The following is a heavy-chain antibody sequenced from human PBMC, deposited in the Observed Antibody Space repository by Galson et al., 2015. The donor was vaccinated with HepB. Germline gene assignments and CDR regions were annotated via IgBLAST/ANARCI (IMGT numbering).Heavy chain of an antibody. D-gene: IGHD3-9*01. Sequence: QSGAEVKKPGESLKISCKGSGYSFPSYWIGWVRQMPGKGLEWMGIIYPGDSDTRYSPSFQGQVTISADKSISTAYLQWSSLKASDTAMYYCARGLRYFDWLLSAPPDAFDIWGQGTMVTVSS. J-gene: IGHJ3*02. CDR2: IYPGDSDT. V-gene: IGHV5-51*01. CDR1: GYSFPSYW. CDR3: ARGLRYFDWLLSAPPDAFDI.